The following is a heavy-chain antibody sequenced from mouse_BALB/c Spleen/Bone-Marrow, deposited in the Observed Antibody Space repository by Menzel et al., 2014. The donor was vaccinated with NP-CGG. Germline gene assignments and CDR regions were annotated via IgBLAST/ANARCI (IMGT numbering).Heavy chain of an antibody. J-gene: IGHJ3*01. D-gene: IGHD2-4*01. CDR1: GFNIKDTY. CDR2: IDPANGNT. V-gene: IGHV14-3*02. CDR3: ARSGDYDKAWFAY. Sequence: VQLQQSGAELVKPGASVKLSCTASGFNIKDTYMHWVKQRPEQGLEWIGRIDPANGNTKYDPKFQAKATITPDTSSNTAYLQLGSLTSEDTAVYYCARSGDYDKAWFAYWGQGTLVTVSA.